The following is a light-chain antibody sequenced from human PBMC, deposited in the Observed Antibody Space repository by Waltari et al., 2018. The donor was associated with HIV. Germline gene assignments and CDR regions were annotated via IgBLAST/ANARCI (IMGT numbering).Light chain of an antibody. CDR2: KAS. V-gene: IGKV1-5*03. Sequence: DIQMTQSPSTLSASVGDRVTITCRASQSISSWLACYQQKPGKTPKLLIHKASSLQSVVPSRFSGSGSGTEFTLTISSLQPYDFATEYCQQYNSFSSGTFDQGTKVEIK. CDR1: QSISSW. CDR3: QQYNSFSSGT. J-gene: IGKJ1*01.